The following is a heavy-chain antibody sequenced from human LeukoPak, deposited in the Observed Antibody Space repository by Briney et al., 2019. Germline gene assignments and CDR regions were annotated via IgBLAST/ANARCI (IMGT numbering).Heavy chain of an antibody. Sequence: GSLRLSCAASGLTFSGYWMHWVRQAPGKGLEWIGSIYYSGSTYYNPSLKSRVTISLDTSKNQFSLKLSSVTAADTAVYYCALLSRTTVQRGRYFDRWGRGTLVTVSS. J-gene: IGHJ2*01. V-gene: IGHV4-59*05. CDR3: ALLSRTTVQRGRYFDR. CDR2: IYYSGST. D-gene: IGHD4-17*01. CDR1: GLTFSGYW.